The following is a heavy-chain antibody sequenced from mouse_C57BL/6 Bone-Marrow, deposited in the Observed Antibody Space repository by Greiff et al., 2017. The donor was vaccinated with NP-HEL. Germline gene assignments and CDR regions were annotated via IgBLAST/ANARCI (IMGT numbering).Heavy chain of an antibody. CDR1: GFSLSTFGMG. J-gene: IGHJ4*01. D-gene: IGHD1-1*01. V-gene: IGHV8-8*01. CDR3: ARMRYYGSGGDAMDY. CDR2: IWWDDDK. Sequence: QVTLKESGPGILQPSQTLSLTCSFSGFSLSTFGMGVGWIRQPSGKGLEWLAHIWWDDDKYYNPALKSRLTISKDTSKNQVFLKIANVDTADTATYYCARMRYYGSGGDAMDYWGQGTSVTVSS.